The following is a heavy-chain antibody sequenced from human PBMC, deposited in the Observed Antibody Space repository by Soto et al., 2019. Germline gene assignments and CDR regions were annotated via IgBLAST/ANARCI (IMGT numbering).Heavy chain of an antibody. CDR1: GGSISRYY. V-gene: IGHV4-59*01. CDR2: IYYSGST. CDR3: ARVLFGPNPDTNYYYYMDV. J-gene: IGHJ6*03. D-gene: IGHD3-3*01. Sequence: PSETLSLTCTVSGGSISRYYWSWIRQPPGKGLEWIGYIYYSGSTNYNPSLKSRVTISVDTSKNQFSLKLSSVTAADTAVYYCARVLFGPNPDTNYYYYMDVWGKGTTVTVSS.